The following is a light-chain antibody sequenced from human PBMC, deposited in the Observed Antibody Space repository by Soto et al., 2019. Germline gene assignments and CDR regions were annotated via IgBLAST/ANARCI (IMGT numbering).Light chain of an antibody. V-gene: IGLV1-44*01. CDR1: NSDIGSHS. CDR2: SND. CDR3: ATWADSLNGVV. J-gene: IGLJ2*01. Sequence: QSVLTQPPSASGTPGQTITISCSGSNSDIGSHSVDWYQQFPGRTPRLLINSNDQRPSGVPDRFAGSKSGTSATLAISGLRSEDEADYYCATWADSLNGVVFGGGTKVTV.